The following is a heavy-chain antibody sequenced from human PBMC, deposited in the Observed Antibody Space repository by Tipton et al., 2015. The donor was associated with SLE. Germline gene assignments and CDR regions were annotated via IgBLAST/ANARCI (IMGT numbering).Heavy chain of an antibody. CDR1: GGSSSGYY. J-gene: IGHJ4*02. CDR2: INHSGST. V-gene: IGHV4-34*01. CDR3: ARDHCTGGVCYGRGFFDH. Sequence: TLSLTCAVYGGSSSGYYWSWIRQPPGKGLEWIGEINHSGSTNYNPSLKSRVTISVDTSKNQFSLKLSSVTAADTAVYYCARDHCTGGVCYGRGFFDHWGQGNLVTVSS. D-gene: IGHD2-8*02.